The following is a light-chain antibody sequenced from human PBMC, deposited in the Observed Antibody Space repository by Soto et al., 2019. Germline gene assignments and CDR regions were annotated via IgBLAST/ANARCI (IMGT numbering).Light chain of an antibody. CDR2: GNK. Sequence: QSVLTQPPSVSGAPGQIVTISCTGSSSNIGAGSDVHWYQQSPGRVPKLLVYGNKHRPSGVPDRFSASKSGTSASLAITGLQADDEADYYCQSYVNNLRGVLFGGGTKVTVL. J-gene: IGLJ2*01. CDR3: QSYVNNLRGVL. CDR1: SSNIGAGSD. V-gene: IGLV1-40*01.